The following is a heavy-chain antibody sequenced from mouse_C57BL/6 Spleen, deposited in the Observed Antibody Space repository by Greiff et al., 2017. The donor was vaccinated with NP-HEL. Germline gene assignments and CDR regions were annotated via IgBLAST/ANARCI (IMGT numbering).Heavy chain of an antibody. Sequence: VQLQQPGAELVKPGASVKLSCKASGYTFTSHWMHWVKQRPGQGLEWIGMIHPNSGSTNYNEKFKSKATLNVDKSSSTAYMQLSSLTSEDSAVYYCAREDYYGSSYLYYAMDYWGQGTSVTVSS. CDR1: GYTFTSHW. J-gene: IGHJ4*01. V-gene: IGHV1-64*01. CDR3: AREDYYGSSYLYYAMDY. D-gene: IGHD1-1*01. CDR2: IHPNSGST.